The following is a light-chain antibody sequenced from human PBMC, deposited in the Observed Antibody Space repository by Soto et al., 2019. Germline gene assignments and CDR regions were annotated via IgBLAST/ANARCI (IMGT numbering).Light chain of an antibody. CDR3: QKYNNALKT. J-gene: IGKJ1*01. V-gene: IGKV1-27*01. CDR2: AAS. Sequence: DIQMTQSPSSLSASVGDRVTITCRASQAISNYLAWYQQKPGKVPKLLIYAASTLQSGVPSRFSGSGSGTDFTLTISSLQPEDVATYYCQKYNNALKTFGQGTKVDIK. CDR1: QAISNY.